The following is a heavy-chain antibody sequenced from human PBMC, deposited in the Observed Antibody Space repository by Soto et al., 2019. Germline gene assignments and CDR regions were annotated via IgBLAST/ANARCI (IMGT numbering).Heavy chain of an antibody. CDR1: GFTFSDYY. D-gene: IGHD3-22*01. Sequence: QVQLVESGGGLVKPGGSLRLSCAASGFTFSDYYMSWIRQAPGKGLEWVSYISSSSSYTNYADSVKGRFTISRDNAKNSLYLQMNSLRAEDTAVYYCARGWYYYDSSGLGAFDIWGQGTMVTVSS. V-gene: IGHV3-11*05. CDR2: ISSSSSYT. J-gene: IGHJ3*02. CDR3: ARGWYYYDSSGLGAFDI.